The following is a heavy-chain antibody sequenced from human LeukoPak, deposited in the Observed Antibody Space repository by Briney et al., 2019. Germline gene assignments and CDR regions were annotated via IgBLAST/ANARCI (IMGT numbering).Heavy chain of an antibody. V-gene: IGHV1-18*01. J-gene: IGHJ6*02. D-gene: IGHD1-26*01. Sequence: VASVKVSCKASGYSFINYGVSWVRQAPGPGLEGMGWISADNDNTNYAQKLQGRLTMTTDTSTSTAYMELRSLRSDDTAVYYCGRDWSGSYSWARFYYYGMDVWGQGTTVTVSS. CDR2: ISADNDNT. CDR3: GRDWSGSYSWARFYYYGMDV. CDR1: GYSFINYG.